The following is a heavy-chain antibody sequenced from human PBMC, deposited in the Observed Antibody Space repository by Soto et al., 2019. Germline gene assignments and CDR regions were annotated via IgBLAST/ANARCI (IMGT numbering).Heavy chain of an antibody. CDR3: ARDYITMIVVVHLGY. CDR1: GYTFTSYG. D-gene: IGHD3-22*01. J-gene: IGHJ4*02. V-gene: IGHV1-18*01. CDR2: ISAYNGNT. Sequence: ASVKVSCKASGYTFTSYGISWVRQAPGQGLEWMGWISAYNGNTNYAQKLQGRVTMTTDTSTSTAYMELRSLRSDDTAVYYCARDYITMIVVVHLGYWGQGTLVTVSS.